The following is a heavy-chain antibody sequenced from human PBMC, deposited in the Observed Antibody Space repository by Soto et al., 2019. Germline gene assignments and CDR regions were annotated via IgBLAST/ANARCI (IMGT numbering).Heavy chain of an antibody. V-gene: IGHV4-59*01. D-gene: IGHD5-12*01. CDR3: ARAGIVATILDY. Sequence: PSETLSLTCTVSGGSISSYYWSWIRQPPGKGLEWIGYIYYSGSTNYNPSLKGRVTISVDTSKNQFSLKLSSVTAADTAVYYRARAGIVATILDYWGQGTLVTVSS. CDR2: IYYSGST. CDR1: GGSISSYY. J-gene: IGHJ4*02.